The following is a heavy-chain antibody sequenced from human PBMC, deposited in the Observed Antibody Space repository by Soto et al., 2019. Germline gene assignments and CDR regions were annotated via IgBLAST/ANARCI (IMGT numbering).Heavy chain of an antibody. V-gene: IGHV3-48*01. CDR1: GFTFSSYA. D-gene: IGHD3-10*01. CDR3: ARANYYGSPGDFDY. CDR2: ISSSGGSI. J-gene: IGHJ4*02. Sequence: GGSLRLSCAASGFTFSSYAMSWVRQAPGKGLEWVSAISSSGGSIYYADSVKGRFTISRDNAKNSLYLQMNSLRAEDTAVYYCARANYYGSPGDFDYWGQGTLVTVSS.